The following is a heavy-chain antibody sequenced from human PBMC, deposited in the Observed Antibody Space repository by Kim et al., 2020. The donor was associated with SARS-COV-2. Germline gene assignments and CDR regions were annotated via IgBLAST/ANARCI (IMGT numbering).Heavy chain of an antibody. CDR1: GFPFSSYW. CDR3: ARGNYGFDV. CDR2: IEKDGATT. Sequence: GGSLRLSCAASGFPFSSYWMHWVRQAPGKGLVWVSNIEKDGATTNYADSVKDRFTISRDNAKSTLYLRMDSLRPEDTAVYYCARGNYGFDVWGQGTSVTVSS. J-gene: IGHJ6*02. V-gene: IGHV3-74*01. D-gene: IGHD3-10*01.